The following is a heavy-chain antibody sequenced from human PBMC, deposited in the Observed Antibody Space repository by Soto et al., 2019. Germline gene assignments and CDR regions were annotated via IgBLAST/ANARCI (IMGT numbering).Heavy chain of an antibody. D-gene: IGHD2-21*02. CDR3: AREVVTTFIDY. Sequence: SETLSLTCTVSGGSISSGGYYWSWIRQHPGKGLEWIGYIYYSGSTYYNPSLKSRVTISVDTSKNQFSLKLSSVTAADTAVYYCAREVVTTFIDYWGQGTLVTVSS. CDR2: IYYSGST. J-gene: IGHJ4*02. V-gene: IGHV4-31*03. CDR1: GGSISSGGYY.